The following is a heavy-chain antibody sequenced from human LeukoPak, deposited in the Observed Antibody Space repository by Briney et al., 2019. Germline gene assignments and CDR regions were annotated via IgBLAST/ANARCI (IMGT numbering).Heavy chain of an antibody. Sequence: GGSLSLSCVASGFPFSDYGMPWVRQAPGKGLEWVAVIWNDGSLKYYADSVKGRFTISRDNSPNTLYLQMNSLRAEDTAVYYCAKNGPLNYYDGGGYPDYWGQGTLVTVSS. J-gene: IGHJ4*02. CDR1: GFPFSDYG. V-gene: IGHV3-33*06. CDR2: IWNDGSLK. CDR3: AKNGPLNYYDGGGYPDY. D-gene: IGHD3-22*01.